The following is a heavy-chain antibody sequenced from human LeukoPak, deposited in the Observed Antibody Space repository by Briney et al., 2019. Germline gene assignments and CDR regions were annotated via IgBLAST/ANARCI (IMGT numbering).Heavy chain of an antibody. D-gene: IGHD2-2*01. J-gene: IGHJ6*02. CDR3: AKDSNDYYGMDV. V-gene: IGHV3-30*18. CDR2: ISYDGSNN. CDR1: GFTFSSYG. Sequence: GGSLRLSCAASGFTFSSYGMHWVRQAPGKGLVWVAVISYDGSNNYYADSVKGRFTISRDNYKNTLYLQMNSLRAEDTAVYYCAKDSNDYYGMDVWGQGTTVTVSS.